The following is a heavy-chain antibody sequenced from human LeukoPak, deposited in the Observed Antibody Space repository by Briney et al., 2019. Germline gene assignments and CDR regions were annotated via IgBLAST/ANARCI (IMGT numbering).Heavy chain of an antibody. CDR3: ARIHQYSGFDY. CDR1: GFPLSTSGVC. CDR2: IDWGADK. D-gene: IGHD5-12*01. V-gene: IGHV2-70*13. J-gene: IGHJ4*02. Sequence: RESGPTLVNPTQTLTLTCSFSGFPLSTSGVCVSWIRQPPGKALEWLALIDWGADKYYSTSLKTRPTISKDTSKNQVVLTMTGVDPGDTATYYCARIHQYSGFDYWGQGTLVTVSS.